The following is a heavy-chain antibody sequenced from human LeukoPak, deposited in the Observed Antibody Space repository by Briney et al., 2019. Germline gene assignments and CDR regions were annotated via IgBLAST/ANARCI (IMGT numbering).Heavy chain of an antibody. Sequence: GGSLRLSCAASGFTFSTYWMSWVRQAPGKGLEWVANINQDGSEKYSVDSVKGRFTISRDNAKNSLYLQMNSLRAEDTAVYYCAREPTAMILWGQGTLVTVSS. CDR1: GFTFSTYW. D-gene: IGHD5-18*01. V-gene: IGHV3-7*01. CDR3: AREPTAMIL. J-gene: IGHJ4*02. CDR2: INQDGSEK.